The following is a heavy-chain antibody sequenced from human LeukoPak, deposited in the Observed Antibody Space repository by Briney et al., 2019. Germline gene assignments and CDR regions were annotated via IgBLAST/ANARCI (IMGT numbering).Heavy chain of an antibody. CDR2: INHSGST. V-gene: IGHV4-34*01. Sequence: SETLSLTCAVYGGSFSGYYWSWIRQPPGKGLEWIGEINHSGSTNYNPSLKSRVTISVDTSKNQFSLKLSSVTAADTAVYYCAGLDYYDSSGQPPFDYWGQGTLVTVSS. CDR3: AGLDYYDSSGQPPFDY. CDR1: GGSFSGYY. J-gene: IGHJ4*02. D-gene: IGHD3-22*01.